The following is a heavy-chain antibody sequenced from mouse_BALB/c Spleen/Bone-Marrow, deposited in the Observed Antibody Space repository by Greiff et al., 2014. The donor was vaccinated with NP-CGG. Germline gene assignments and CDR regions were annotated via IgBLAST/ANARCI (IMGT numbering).Heavy chain of an antibody. D-gene: IGHD2-4*01. Sequence: VQLQQSGAELVKPGASVKLSCTASGFNIKDTYMHWVKQRPEQGLEWIGRIDPANGNTKYDPKFQGKATITADTSSNTAYLQLSSLTSEDTAVYYCAGLRPRFEFAYWGRGTLVTVSA. V-gene: IGHV14-3*02. CDR2: IDPANGNT. CDR1: GFNIKDTY. J-gene: IGHJ3*01. CDR3: AGLRPRFEFAY.